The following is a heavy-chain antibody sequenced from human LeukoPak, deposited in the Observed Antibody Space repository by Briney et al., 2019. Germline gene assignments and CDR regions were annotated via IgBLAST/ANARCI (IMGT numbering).Heavy chain of an antibody. CDR1: GFTFSSYG. CDR2: IKGSGGGT. V-gene: IGHV3-23*01. D-gene: IGHD3-22*01. J-gene: IGHJ3*02. Sequence: GGSLRLSCAASGFTFSSYGMSWARQPPGKGLEWVSGIKGSGGGTYYAHSVKGRFTHSRDNSKNTLYLQMNSLRAEDTAVYYCAKPSGGYNLVAYDIWGQGTMVTVSS. CDR3: AKPSGGYNLVAYDI.